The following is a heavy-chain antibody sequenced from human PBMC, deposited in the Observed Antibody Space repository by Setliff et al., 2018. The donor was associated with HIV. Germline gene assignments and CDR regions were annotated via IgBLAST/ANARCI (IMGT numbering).Heavy chain of an antibody. Sequence: LSLTCTVSGDSISRRIYYWGWIRQPPGKGLEWIGNFYYSGSSHYNPSLKSRVTISVETSKNQFSLKLISVSAADTAVYYCAKLLPAADMAREIDSWGQGTLVTVSS. J-gene: IGHJ4*02. CDR2: FYYSGSS. D-gene: IGHD2-2*01. CDR1: GDSISRRIYY. CDR3: AKLLPAADMAREIDS. V-gene: IGHV4-39*01.